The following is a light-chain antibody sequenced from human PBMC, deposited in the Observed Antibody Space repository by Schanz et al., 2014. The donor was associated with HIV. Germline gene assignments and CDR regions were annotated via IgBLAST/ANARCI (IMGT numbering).Light chain of an antibody. CDR1: QSINNW. V-gene: IGKV1-5*03. CDR2: TAS. Sequence: DIQMTQSPSPLSASVGDRVTITCRASQSINNWLAWYQQKPGKPPKLLIYTASTLESGVPSRFSGSGSGTEFTLTISSLQPDDFATYYCQQYSSYSRTFGHGTKVEIK. J-gene: IGKJ1*01. CDR3: QQYSSYSRT.